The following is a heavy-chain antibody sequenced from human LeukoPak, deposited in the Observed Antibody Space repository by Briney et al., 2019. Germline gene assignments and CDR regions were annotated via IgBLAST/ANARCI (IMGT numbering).Heavy chain of an antibody. V-gene: IGHV3-21*01. CDR2: ISSSSRYI. D-gene: IGHD6-13*01. CDR3: ARFGSSWYYGFDY. CDR1: GFTFSSYS. J-gene: IGHJ4*02. Sequence: GGSLRLSCAASGFTFSSYSMNWVRQAPGKGLEWVSSISSSSRYIYYADSVKGRFTISRDNAKNSLYLQMNSLRAEDTAVYYCARFGSSWYYGFDYWGQGTLVTVSS.